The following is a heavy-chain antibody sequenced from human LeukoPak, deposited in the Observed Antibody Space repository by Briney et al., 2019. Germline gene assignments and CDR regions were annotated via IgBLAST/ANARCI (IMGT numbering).Heavy chain of an antibody. Sequence: PGGSLRLSCAASGFTFSSYEMNWVRQAPGKGLEWVSYISSSGSTIYYADSVKGRFTISRDNAKNSLYLQMNSLRAEDTAVYYCARDQRAWYNWNDWLDYYGMDVWGKGTTVTVSS. V-gene: IGHV3-48*03. J-gene: IGHJ6*04. CDR2: ISSSGSTI. CDR3: ARDQRAWYNWNDWLDYYGMDV. CDR1: GFTFSSYE. D-gene: IGHD1-1*01.